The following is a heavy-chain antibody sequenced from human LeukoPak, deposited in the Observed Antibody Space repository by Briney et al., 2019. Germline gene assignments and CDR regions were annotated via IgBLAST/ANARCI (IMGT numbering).Heavy chain of an antibody. J-gene: IGHJ4*02. Sequence: PGGSLRLSCAASGFTFSSYAMSWVRQAPGKGLEWVSAISGSGGSTYYADSVKGRFTISRDNSKNTLYLQMNSLRAEDTAVYYCAKDLYYYDSSGYPYYFDYWGQGTLVTVSS. CDR2: ISGSGGST. D-gene: IGHD3-22*01. V-gene: IGHV3-23*01. CDR1: GFTFSSYA. CDR3: AKDLYYYDSSGYPYYFDY.